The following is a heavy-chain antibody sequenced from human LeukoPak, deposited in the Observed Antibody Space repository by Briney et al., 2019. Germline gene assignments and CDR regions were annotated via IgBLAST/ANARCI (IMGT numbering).Heavy chain of an antibody. Sequence: KASETLSLTCSVSGYSISSGFYWGWIRPPPGKGLEWIGNIYHSGNTYYNPSLKSRVTISVDTSKNQFSLKLSSVTAADTAVYYCARDKRRHDFWSGYYRYWGQGTLVTVSS. CDR1: GYSISSGFY. V-gene: IGHV4-38-2*02. D-gene: IGHD3-3*01. J-gene: IGHJ4*02. CDR2: IYHSGNT. CDR3: ARDKRRHDFWSGYYRY.